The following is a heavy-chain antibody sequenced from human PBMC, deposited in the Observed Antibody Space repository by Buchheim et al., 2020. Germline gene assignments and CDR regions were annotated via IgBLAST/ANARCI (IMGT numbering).Heavy chain of an antibody. Sequence: QVQLQQWGAGLLKPSETLSLTCAVYGGSFSGYYWSWIRQPPGKGLEWIGEIKHSGSTNYNPSLKSRVTISVDTSKNQFSLKLSSVTAADTAVYYCASKAAAGTFRLQHWGQGTL. CDR2: IKHSGST. J-gene: IGHJ1*01. CDR3: ASKAAAGTFRLQH. V-gene: IGHV4-34*01. D-gene: IGHD6-13*01. CDR1: GGSFSGYY.